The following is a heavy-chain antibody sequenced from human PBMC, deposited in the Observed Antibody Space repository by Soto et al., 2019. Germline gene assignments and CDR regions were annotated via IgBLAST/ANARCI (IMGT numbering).Heavy chain of an antibody. CDR2: IYYSGST. CDR1: GGSISSYY. V-gene: IGHV4-59*01. D-gene: IGHD5-12*01. Sequence: SETLSLTCTVSGGSISSYYWSWIRQPPGKGLEWIGYIYYSGSTNYNPSLKSRVTISVDTSKNQFSLKLSSVTAADTAVYYCARAWGLWSGYDWGFDYWGQGTLVTVSS. J-gene: IGHJ4*02. CDR3: ARAWGLWSGYDWGFDY.